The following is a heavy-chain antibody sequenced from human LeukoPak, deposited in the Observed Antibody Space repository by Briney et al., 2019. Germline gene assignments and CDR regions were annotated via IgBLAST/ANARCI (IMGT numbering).Heavy chain of an antibody. CDR2: IIPIFGTA. CDR1: GGTFSSYA. D-gene: IGHD1-1*01. Sequence: SVKVSCKASGGTFSSYAISWVRQAPGQGLEWMGGIIPIFGTANYAQKFQGRVTITADESTSTAYMELSSLRSEDTAVYYCARKPMYNWNDVGAFDIWGQGTMVTVSS. V-gene: IGHV1-69*13. CDR3: ARKPMYNWNDVGAFDI. J-gene: IGHJ3*02.